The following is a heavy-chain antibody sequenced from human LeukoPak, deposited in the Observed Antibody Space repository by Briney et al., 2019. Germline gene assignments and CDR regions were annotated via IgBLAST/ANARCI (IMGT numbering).Heavy chain of an antibody. CDR1: GFTFSSYS. V-gene: IGHV3-48*02. CDR3: ARDIGDYYDSSGYYSPFDY. Sequence: GGSLRLSCAASGFTFSSYSMNWVRQAPGKGLEWVSYLSSSSSTIYYADSVKGRFTICRDNAKNSLYLQMNSLRDEDTAVYYCARDIGDYYDSSGYYSPFDYWGQGTPVTVSS. J-gene: IGHJ4*02. D-gene: IGHD3-22*01. CDR2: LSSSSSTI.